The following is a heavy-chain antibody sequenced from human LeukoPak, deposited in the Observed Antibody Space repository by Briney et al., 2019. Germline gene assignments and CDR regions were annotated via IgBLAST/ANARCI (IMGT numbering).Heavy chain of an antibody. J-gene: IGHJ6*03. D-gene: IGHD3-3*01. CDR2: IGTVGDT. CDR3: ARDTYNYDFWSGYYYYYYYMDV. CDR1: GFIFSTYD. Sequence: GGSLRLSCAASGFIFSTYDMHWVRQGTGKGLEWVSAIGTVGDTHYADSVKGRFTISRDNAKNSRYLQMNSLRAEDTAVYYCARDTYNYDFWSGYYYYYYYMDVWGKGTTVTVSS. V-gene: IGHV3-13*01.